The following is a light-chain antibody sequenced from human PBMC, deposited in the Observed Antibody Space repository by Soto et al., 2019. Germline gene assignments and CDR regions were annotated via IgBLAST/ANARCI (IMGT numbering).Light chain of an antibody. CDR1: SSDVGGYNY. J-gene: IGLJ1*01. CDR2: DVS. V-gene: IGLV2-14*01. CDR3: SSYTISNTLV. Sequence: QSALTQPASVSGSPGQSITISCTGTSSDVGGYNYVSWYQQYPGKAPKLLIYDVSNRPSGVFNRFSGSKFGNTASLTISGLQAEDEADYYCSSYTISNTLVFGSGTKVTVL.